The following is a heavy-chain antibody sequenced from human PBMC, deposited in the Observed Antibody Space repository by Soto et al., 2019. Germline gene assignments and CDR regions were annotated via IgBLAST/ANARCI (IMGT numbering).Heavy chain of an antibody. Sequence: GGSLRLSCAASGFTFSSYAMHWVRQAPGKGLEWVAVISYDGSNKYYADSVKGRFTISRDNSKNTLYLQMNSLRAEDTAVYYCASPIVGAFIGQAETDDYGMHVWGQGTTGTVFS. D-gene: IGHD1-26*01. V-gene: IGHV3-30-3*01. CDR1: GFTFSSYA. CDR3: ASPIVGAFIGQAETDDYGMHV. J-gene: IGHJ6*02. CDR2: ISYDGSNK.